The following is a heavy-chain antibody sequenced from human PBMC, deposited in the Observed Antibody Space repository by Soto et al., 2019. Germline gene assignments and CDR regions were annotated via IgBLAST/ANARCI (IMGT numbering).Heavy chain of an antibody. CDR2: ITWNGGNT. D-gene: IGHD3-3*01. CDR3: ARETLSFGSALDV. Sequence: GGSLRLSCAASGFRFDDYNIHWVRQAPGKGLEWVSLITWNGGNTYYADSVKGRFTISRDGTTESVSLQMTSLKREDAGLYYCARETLSFGSALDVWGQGTMVTVSS. CDR1: GFRFDDYN. V-gene: IGHV3-43*01. J-gene: IGHJ6*01.